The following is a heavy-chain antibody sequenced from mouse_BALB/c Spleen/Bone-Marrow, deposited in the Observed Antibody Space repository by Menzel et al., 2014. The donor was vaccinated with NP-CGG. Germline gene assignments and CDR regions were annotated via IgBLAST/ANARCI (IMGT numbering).Heavy chain of an antibody. D-gene: IGHD2-5*01. Sequence: VQLQESGAELVRPEVSVKISCKGSGYTFTDYAMHWVKQSHAESLEWIGVINTYFGDISYNQKFKGKATIAVDETSRTVYMELARLTAEDSAIYYCARGYSNNYAMDYWGQGTSVTVSS. CDR3: ARGYSNNYAMDY. CDR2: INTYFGDI. CDR1: GYTFTDYA. V-gene: IGHV1S137*01. J-gene: IGHJ4*01.